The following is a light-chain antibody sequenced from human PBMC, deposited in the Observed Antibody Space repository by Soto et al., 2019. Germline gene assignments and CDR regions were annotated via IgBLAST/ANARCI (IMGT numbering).Light chain of an antibody. CDR2: WAS. CDR1: QSVLYRSNSKNY. V-gene: IGKV4-1*01. J-gene: IGKJ4*01. CDR3: QQYFSTPLT. Sequence: DIVMTQSPDSLSVSLGERATINCKSSQSVLYRSNSKNYLAWYQQKPGHPPKLLIYWASTRESGVPDRFSGSGSGTDFTLTISSLRAEDVAVYYCQQYFSTPLTFGGGIRWIS.